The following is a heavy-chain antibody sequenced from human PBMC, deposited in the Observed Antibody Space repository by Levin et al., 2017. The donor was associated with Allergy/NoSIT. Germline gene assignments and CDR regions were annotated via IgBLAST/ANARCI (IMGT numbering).Heavy chain of an antibody. Sequence: GSLRLSCTVSGGSISSSYYYWGWIRQPPGKGMEWIGSIYYSGRTYYNPSLKSRLTLSVDTSKNQFSLRLHSVTAADTAVYYCAKTSGHGVYYFDPWGQGTLVTVSS. V-gene: IGHV4-39*01. D-gene: IGHD2-8*01. CDR2: IYYSGRT. J-gene: IGHJ5*02. CDR3: AKTSGHGVYYFDP. CDR1: GGSISSSYYY.